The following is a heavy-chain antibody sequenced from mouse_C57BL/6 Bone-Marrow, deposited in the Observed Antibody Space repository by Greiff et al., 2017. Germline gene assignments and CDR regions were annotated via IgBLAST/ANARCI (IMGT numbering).Heavy chain of an antibody. D-gene: IGHD1-1*01. Sequence: QVQLKQSGAELVRPGTSVKVSCKASGYAFTNYLIEWVKQRPGQGLEWIGVINPGSGGTNYNEKFKGKATLTADKSSSTAYMQLSSLTSEDSAVYFCARGVLRWYFDVWGTGTTVTVSS. CDR2: INPGSGGT. J-gene: IGHJ1*03. CDR3: ARGVLRWYFDV. CDR1: GYAFTNYL. V-gene: IGHV1-54*01.